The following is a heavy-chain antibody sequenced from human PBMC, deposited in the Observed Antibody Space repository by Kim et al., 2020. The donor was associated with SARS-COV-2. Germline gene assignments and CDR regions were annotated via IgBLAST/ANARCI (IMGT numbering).Heavy chain of an antibody. CDR1: GGSFSGYY. Sequence: SETLSLTCAVYGGSFSGYYWSWIRQPPGKGLEWIGEINHSGSTNYNPSLKSRVTISVDTSKNQFSLKLSSVTAADTAVYYCARGKGVDYWGQGTLVTVSS. CDR3: ARGKGVDY. CDR2: INHSGST. J-gene: IGHJ4*02. V-gene: IGHV4-34*01.